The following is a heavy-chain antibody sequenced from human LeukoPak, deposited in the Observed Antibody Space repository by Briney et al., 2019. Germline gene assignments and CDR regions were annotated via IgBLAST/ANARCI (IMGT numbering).Heavy chain of an antibody. Sequence: PGGSLRLSCAASGFTFSSYTMSWVRQAPGKGLEWVSDISTSGGSTYYADSVKGRFAISRDNSKNTLFLQMNSLRAEDTALYYCARDRQWLVQGDAFGIWGQGTMVTVSS. D-gene: IGHD6-19*01. CDR2: ISTSGGST. CDR1: GFTFSSYT. J-gene: IGHJ3*02. V-gene: IGHV3-23*01. CDR3: ARDRQWLVQGDAFGI.